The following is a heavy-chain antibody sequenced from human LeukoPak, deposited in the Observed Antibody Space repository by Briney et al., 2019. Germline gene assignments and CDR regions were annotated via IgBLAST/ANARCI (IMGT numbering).Heavy chain of an antibody. J-gene: IGHJ4*02. CDR1: GYSISSGYY. CDR3: ATADTKELDY. CDR2: IYHSGST. V-gene: IGHV4-38-2*01. D-gene: IGHD5-12*01. Sequence: PSQSLSPTCPVSGYSISSGYYWGWNRQAPGKGRDWIVSIYHSGSTYYNPSLKSRVTISIDTFKNQLSMTLSSETAAFSAGCDIATADTKELDYWGQGTLVTVSS.